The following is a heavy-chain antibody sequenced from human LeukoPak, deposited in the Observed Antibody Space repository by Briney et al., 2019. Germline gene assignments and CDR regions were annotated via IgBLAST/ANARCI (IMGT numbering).Heavy chain of an antibody. CDR3: RREREDSILHFGSFDI. V-gene: IGHV3-30-3*01. CDR2: IASDGSHT. CDR1: GFTFSTYF. Sequence: GGSLRLSCAASGFTFSTYFMHWVRQAPGKGLEWVADIASDGSHTFYVESVKGRFTISRDNSKNTLYLQMNSLRAEDTAVYFCRREREDSILHFGSFDIWGQGTMVTVSS. J-gene: IGHJ3*02. D-gene: IGHD2-21*01.